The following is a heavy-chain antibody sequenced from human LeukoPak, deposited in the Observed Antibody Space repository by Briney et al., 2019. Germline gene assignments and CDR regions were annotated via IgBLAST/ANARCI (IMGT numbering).Heavy chain of an antibody. V-gene: IGHV4-38-2*01. CDR2: MSHNRGT. CDR1: GHSISTGYY. CDR3: ASYYASGVSAYNYYGMDV. D-gene: IGHD3-10*01. Sequence: SETLSLTCAVSGHSISTGYYWGWSRQPPGKGLEWIGSMSHNRGTYYNPSLKRRVTISMERSKKQICLRVTSVTAADTAVYYCASYYASGVSAYNYYGMDVWGKGTTVTVSS. J-gene: IGHJ6*04.